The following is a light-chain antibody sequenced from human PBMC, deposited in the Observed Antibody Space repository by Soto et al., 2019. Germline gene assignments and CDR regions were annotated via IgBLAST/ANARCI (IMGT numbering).Light chain of an antibody. V-gene: IGKV3D-15*01. Sequence: VMTQSPVTLSVSPGETATLSCKASQNILRTLAWYQQKPGQPPRLLIYGASTRVTGIPARFSGNGSGTEFTLTISSLQSEDFAVYYCHQYNNWPQWTFGQGTKVEV. J-gene: IGKJ1*01. CDR2: GAS. CDR3: HQYNNWPQWT. CDR1: QNILRT.